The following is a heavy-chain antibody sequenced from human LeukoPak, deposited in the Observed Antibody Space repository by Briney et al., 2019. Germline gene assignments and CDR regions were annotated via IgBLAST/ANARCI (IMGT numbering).Heavy chain of an antibody. D-gene: IGHD3-16*01. Sequence: ASVKVSCKASGYTFTGYYIHWVRQATGQGLEWMGFINPNSGGTNYAQKFQGRVTMTRDTSIRTAYMELTRLRSDDTAVYYCVPGSRTMGEAPYYFDYWGQGTLVTVSS. CDR1: GYTFTGYY. V-gene: IGHV1-2*02. J-gene: IGHJ4*02. CDR3: VPGSRTMGEAPYYFDY. CDR2: INPNSGGT.